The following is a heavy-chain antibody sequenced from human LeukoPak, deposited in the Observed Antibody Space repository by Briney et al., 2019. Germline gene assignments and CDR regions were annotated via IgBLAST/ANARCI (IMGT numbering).Heavy chain of an antibody. CDR2: IYSGGST. CDR1: GFTVSSNY. J-gene: IGHJ4*02. Sequence: SGGSLRLSCAASGFTVSSNYMSWVRQAPGKGLEWVSVIYSGGSTYYADSVKGRFTISRDNSKNTLYLQMNSLRAEDTAVYYCASWYYYDSSGYYPFDYWGQGTLVTVSS. CDR3: ASWYYYDSSGYYPFDY. V-gene: IGHV3-53*01. D-gene: IGHD3-22*01.